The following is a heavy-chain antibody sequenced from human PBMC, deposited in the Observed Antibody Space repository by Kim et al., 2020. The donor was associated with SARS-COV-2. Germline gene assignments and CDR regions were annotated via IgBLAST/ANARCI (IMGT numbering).Heavy chain of an antibody. V-gene: IGHV3-23*01. CDR1: GFTFSSYA. J-gene: IGHJ6*02. Sequence: GGSLRLSCAASGFTFSSYAMSWVRQAPGKGLEWVSAISGSGGSTYYADSVKGRFTISRDNSKNTLYLQMNSLRAEDTAVYYCAKDQSPTATTLLWFGELLRAPSYYYGMDVWGQGTTVTVSS. CDR2: ISGSGGST. D-gene: IGHD3-10*01. CDR3: AKDQSPTATTLLWFGELLRAPSYYYGMDV.